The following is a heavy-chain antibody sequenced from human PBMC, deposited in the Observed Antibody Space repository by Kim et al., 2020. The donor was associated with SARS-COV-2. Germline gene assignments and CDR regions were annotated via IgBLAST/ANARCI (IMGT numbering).Heavy chain of an antibody. CDR2: GDT. J-gene: IGHJ4*02. V-gene: IGHV1-2*02. D-gene: IGHD2-15*01. Sequence: GDTNHDQKFQGRVTMTRDTSTSSVFLELSSLRSDDTAVYFCARDLNYCPDYWGQGTLVTVSS. CDR3: ARDLNYCPDY.